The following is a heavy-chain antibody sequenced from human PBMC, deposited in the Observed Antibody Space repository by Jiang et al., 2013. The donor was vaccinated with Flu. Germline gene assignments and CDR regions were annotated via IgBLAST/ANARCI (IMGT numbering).Heavy chain of an antibody. J-gene: IGHJ4*02. CDR1: GGSISSYY. CDR2: IYYSGST. V-gene: IGHV4-59*01. CDR3: GAAAGPRTGGY. Sequence: GSGLVKPSETLSLTCTVSGGSISSYYWSWIRQPPGKGLEWIGYIYYSGSTNYNPSLKSRVTISVDTSKNQFSLKLSSVTAADTAVYYCGAAAGPRTGGYWGQGTLVTVSS. D-gene: IGHD6-13*01.